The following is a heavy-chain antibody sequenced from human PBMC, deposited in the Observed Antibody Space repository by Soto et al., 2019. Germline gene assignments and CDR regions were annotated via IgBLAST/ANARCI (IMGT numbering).Heavy chain of an antibody. V-gene: IGHV3-30-3*01. CDR3: ARVHDPDMITFGRVIPTGGMDV. CDR1: GFTFSSYA. D-gene: IGHD3-16*02. CDR2: ISYDGSNK. Sequence: QVQLVESGGGVVQPGRSLRLSCAASGFTFSSYAMHWVRQAPGKGLEWVAVISYDGSNKYYADSVKGRFTISRDNSKNTLYLQMNSLRAEDTAVYYCARVHDPDMITFGRVIPTGGMDVWGQGTTVTVSS. J-gene: IGHJ6*02.